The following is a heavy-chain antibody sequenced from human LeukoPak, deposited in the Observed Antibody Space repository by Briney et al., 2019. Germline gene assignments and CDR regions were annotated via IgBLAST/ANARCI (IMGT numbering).Heavy chain of an antibody. CDR2: IKQDGSKK. CDR1: GCPFSSYW. CDR3: TRVGYIDEGIDY. Sequence: PGGSLRLPCVASGCPFSSYWMTWVRQAPGKGLEWVANIKQDGSKKSYVDSVKGRFTISRDNAKNSLYLQMNSLRAEDTAIYYCTRVGYIDEGIDYWGQGTLVTVSS. D-gene: IGHD5-24*01. J-gene: IGHJ4*02. V-gene: IGHV3-7*04.